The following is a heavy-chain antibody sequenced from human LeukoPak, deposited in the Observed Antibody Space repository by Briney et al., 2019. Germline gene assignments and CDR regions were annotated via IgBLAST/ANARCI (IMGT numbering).Heavy chain of an antibody. V-gene: IGHV1-18*01. CDR1: GYTFTSYG. CDR3: ARRAKFRSYGSGTYYTLLPFDP. J-gene: IGHJ5*02. CDR2: ISAYNGNT. D-gene: IGHD3-10*01. Sequence: GASVKVSCKASGYTFTSYGISWVRQAPGQGLEWMGWISAYNGNTNYAQKLQGRVTMTTDTSTSTAYMELRSLRSDDTAVYYCARRAKFRSYGSGTYYTLLPFDPWGQGTLVTVSS.